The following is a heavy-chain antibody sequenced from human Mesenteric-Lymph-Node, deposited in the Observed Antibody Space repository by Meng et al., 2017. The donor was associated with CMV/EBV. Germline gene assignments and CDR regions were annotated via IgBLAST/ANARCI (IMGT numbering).Heavy chain of an antibody. CDR2: ISYDATNQ. CDR3: ARDPGVDF. J-gene: IGHJ4*02. CDR1: GFTFTYYT. V-gene: IGHV3-30*04. Sequence: GGSLRLSCVASGFTFTYYTMHWVRQAPGKGLEWVAVISYDATNQHYAESVKGRFTISRDNSKSTLYLQMNSLRAEDTAVYYCARDPGVDFWGQGTLVTVSS. D-gene: IGHD3-3*01.